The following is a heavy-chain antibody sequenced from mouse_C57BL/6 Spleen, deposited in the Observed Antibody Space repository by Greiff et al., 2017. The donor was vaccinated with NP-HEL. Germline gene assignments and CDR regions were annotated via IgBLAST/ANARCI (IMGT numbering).Heavy chain of an antibody. CDR1: GYTFTSYT. CDR2: INPSSGYT. V-gene: IGHV1-4*01. D-gene: IGHD1-1*01. CDR3: ATGSTYAMDY. Sequence: QVQLQQSGAELARPGASVKMSCKASGYTFTSYTMHWVKQRPGQGLEWIGYINPSSGYTKSNQKFKDKATLTADKSSSTAYMQLSSLTSEDSAVYYCATGSTYAMDYWGQGTSVTVSS. J-gene: IGHJ4*01.